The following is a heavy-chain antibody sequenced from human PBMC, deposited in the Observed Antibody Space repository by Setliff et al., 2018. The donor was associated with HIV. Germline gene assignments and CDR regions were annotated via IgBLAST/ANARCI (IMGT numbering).Heavy chain of an antibody. CDR2: ISSTSSNI. CDR3: ARYALAVPGYHNAFDI. J-gene: IGHJ3*02. D-gene: IGHD6-19*01. CDR1: GFSFSSYG. V-gene: IGHV3-48*01. Sequence: GSLRLSCAASGFSFSSYGMNWVRQAPGKGLEWVSYISSTSSNIYYVDSVEGRFTISRDNADNSPYLQMNSLRAEDTAVYYCARYALAVPGYHNAFDIWGQGTMVTVSS.